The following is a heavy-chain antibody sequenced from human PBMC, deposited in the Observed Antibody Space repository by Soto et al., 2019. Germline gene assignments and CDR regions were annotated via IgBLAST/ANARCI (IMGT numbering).Heavy chain of an antibody. CDR3: AREEIYYDSSGYFDY. CDR2: INPSGGST. V-gene: IGHV1-46*01. J-gene: IGHJ4*01. Sequence: SVKRCCKSSGYSFTGYYMHCGSQAPEQGLAWMGIINPSGGSTSYAQKFQGRVTMTSDTSTSTVYMELSSLRSEDTAVYYCAREEIYYDSSGYFDYWGHGTLVTVSS. D-gene: IGHD3-22*01. CDR1: GYSFTGYY.